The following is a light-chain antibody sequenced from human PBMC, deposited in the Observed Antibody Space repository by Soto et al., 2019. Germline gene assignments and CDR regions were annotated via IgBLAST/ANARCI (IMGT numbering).Light chain of an antibody. CDR2: GAS. V-gene: IGKV3-15*01. CDR1: QRISSN. Sequence: EIVMTQSPVTLSISPGERATLSCRASQRISSNVAGYQQRPGQAPRLLIYGASTRVTGVPDRFRGGGSGTLFTLSISALQPEDLAIYFCQKYKDWPPYPFGQGTKLEIK. CDR3: QKYKDWPPYP. J-gene: IGKJ2*01.